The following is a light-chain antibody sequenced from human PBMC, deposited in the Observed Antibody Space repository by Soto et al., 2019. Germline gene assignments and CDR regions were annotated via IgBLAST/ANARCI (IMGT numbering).Light chain of an antibody. CDR2: GAS. J-gene: IGKJ1*01. Sequence: EIVMTQSPATLSVSPGERATLSCRASQSVSSNLAWYQQKPGQAPRLLIYGASTRATGFPDRFSGSGSGTDFTLTIIRLEPEDFAVYYCQQYDISPWTFGQGTKVEIK. CDR1: QSVSSN. V-gene: IGKV3D-15*01. CDR3: QQYDISPWT.